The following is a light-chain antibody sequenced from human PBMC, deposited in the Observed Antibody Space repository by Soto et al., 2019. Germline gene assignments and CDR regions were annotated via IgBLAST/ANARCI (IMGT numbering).Light chain of an antibody. Sequence: EIVMTQSPATLSVSPGERATLSCRASQSVSSNLAWYQQKQGQAPRLLIYGASTRATGIPARFSGSGSGTEFTLTFSCLHSEDFAVYYCQQYNNWPPGWTFGQGTKVDIK. CDR3: QQYNNWPPGWT. CDR2: GAS. V-gene: IGKV3-15*01. CDR1: QSVSSN. J-gene: IGKJ1*01.